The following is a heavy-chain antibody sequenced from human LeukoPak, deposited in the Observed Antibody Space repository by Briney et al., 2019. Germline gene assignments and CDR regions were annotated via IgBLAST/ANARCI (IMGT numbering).Heavy chain of an antibody. CDR3: AKDKARYDFWSGYYNNWFDH. V-gene: IGHV3-43*02. CDR1: GFTFDDYA. J-gene: IGHJ5*02. Sequence: GGSLRLSCAASGFTFDDYAMHWVRQAPGKGLEWVSLISGDGGSTYYADSVKGRFTISRDNSKNSLYLQMNSLRTEDTALYYCAKDKARYDFWSGYYNNWFDHWGQGTLVTVSS. D-gene: IGHD3-3*01. CDR2: ISGDGGST.